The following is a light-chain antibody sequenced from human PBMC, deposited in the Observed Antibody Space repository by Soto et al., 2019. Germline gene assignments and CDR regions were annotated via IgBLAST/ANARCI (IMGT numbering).Light chain of an antibody. J-gene: IGKJ4*01. Sequence: EIVLTQSPATLSLSPGERATLYCRAAQSVFNYLGWYQQKSGQAPRLLISDVSKRATGIPARFSGSGSGTDFTLTISSLEPEDFAVYYCQHRVNGPTFGGGTKVEIK. CDR1: QSVFNY. CDR2: DVS. V-gene: IGKV3-11*01. CDR3: QHRVNGPT.